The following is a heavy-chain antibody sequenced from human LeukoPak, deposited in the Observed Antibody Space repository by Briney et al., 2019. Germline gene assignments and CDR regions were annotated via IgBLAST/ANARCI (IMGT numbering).Heavy chain of an antibody. CDR1: GGSISSHY. J-gene: IGHJ4*02. D-gene: IGHD6-13*01. CDR2: IYSDGSV. CDR3: AGGPAASGYFDY. V-gene: IGHV4-4*07. Sequence: SETLSLTCSVSGGSISSHYWSWLRQPAGKGLEWIGHIYSDGSVTYNPSVKSRVTMSVDTSKNQFSLKLYSVTAADTAVFYCAGGPAASGYFDYWDQGTLVTVSS.